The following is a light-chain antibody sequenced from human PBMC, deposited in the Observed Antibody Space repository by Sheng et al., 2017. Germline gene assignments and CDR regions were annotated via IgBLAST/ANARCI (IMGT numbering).Light chain of an antibody. Sequence: ILMTQSPDSLAVSLGETATINCKSNHSVLYSSNNKNYLAWYQQKPGQPPKLLIYWASARESGVPDRFSGSGSGTDFTLTISSLQTGDGAIYYCQQQYSLPPTFGGGTEGGGSN. CDR3: QQQYSLPPT. CDR2: WAS. J-gene: IGKJ4*01. CDR1: HSVLYSSNNKNY. V-gene: IGKV4-1*01.